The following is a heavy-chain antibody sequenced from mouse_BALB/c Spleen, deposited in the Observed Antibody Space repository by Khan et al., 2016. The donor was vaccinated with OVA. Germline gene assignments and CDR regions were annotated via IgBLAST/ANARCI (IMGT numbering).Heavy chain of an antibody. CDR1: GYIFTNYG. Sequence: QIQLVQSGPELKQPGETVKISCKASGYIFTNYGMTWVKQAPGKGLKWMGWINTYTGEPTYADDFKGRFAFSLETSANTAYLQINNLKNEDTATXFRARTLYGSGYDYAMDYWGQGTSVTVSS. J-gene: IGHJ4*01. CDR2: INTYTGEP. D-gene: IGHD1-1*01. CDR3: ARTLYGSGYDYAMDY. V-gene: IGHV9-3-1*01.